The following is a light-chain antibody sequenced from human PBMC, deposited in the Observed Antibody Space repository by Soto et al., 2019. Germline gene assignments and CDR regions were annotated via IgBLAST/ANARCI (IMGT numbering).Light chain of an antibody. CDR3: SSYTSSSTWV. Sequence: QSALTQPASVSGSPGQSITISCTGTSSDVGGYNYVSWYQQHPGKAPKLMIYEVSNRPSGVSNRFSGSKSGNTASLTISGLQGEDEADYYCSSYTSSSTWVFGGGTKLTGL. J-gene: IGLJ3*02. CDR1: SSDVGGYNY. CDR2: EVS. V-gene: IGLV2-14*01.